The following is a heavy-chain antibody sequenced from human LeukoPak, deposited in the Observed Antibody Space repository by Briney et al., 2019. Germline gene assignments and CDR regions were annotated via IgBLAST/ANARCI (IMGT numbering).Heavy chain of an antibody. CDR3: ARDCVGSGSAYYFDY. D-gene: IGHD3-10*01. J-gene: IGHJ4*02. CDR1: GGSISSGDYY. CDR2: IYYSGST. Sequence: PSETLSLTCTVSGGSISSGDYYWSWIRQPPGKGLEWIGYIYYSGSTYYNPSLKSRVTISVDTSKNQFSLKLSSVTAADTAVYYCARDCVGSGSAYYFDYWGQGTLVTVSS. V-gene: IGHV4-30-4*08.